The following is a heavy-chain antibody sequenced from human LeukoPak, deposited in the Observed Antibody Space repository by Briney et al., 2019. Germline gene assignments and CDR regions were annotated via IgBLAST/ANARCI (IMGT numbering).Heavy chain of an antibody. CDR2: INHSGST. V-gene: IGHV4-34*01. Sequence: PSETLSLTCAVCGGSFSGYYWSWIRQPPGKGLEWIGEINHSGSTNYNPSLKSRVTISVDTSKNQFSLKLSSVTAADTAVYYCAREGSGNTAMAAPDYWGQGTLVTVSS. CDR3: AREGSGNTAMAAPDY. CDR1: GGSFSGYY. D-gene: IGHD5-18*01. J-gene: IGHJ4*02.